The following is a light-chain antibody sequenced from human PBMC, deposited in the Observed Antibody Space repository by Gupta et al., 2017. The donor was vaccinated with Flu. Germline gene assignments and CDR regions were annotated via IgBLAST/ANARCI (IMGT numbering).Light chain of an antibody. CDR2: DAS. CDR1: HSVDSY. Sequence: PTPLSLSPGERATLSCRASHSVDSYLDWYQQKPGQAPRLLIYDASNRATGIPARFSGSGSGTDFTLTISSLEPEDFAVYYCQQRSNWPRTFGQGTKVEIE. V-gene: IGKV3-11*01. J-gene: IGKJ1*01. CDR3: QQRSNWPRT.